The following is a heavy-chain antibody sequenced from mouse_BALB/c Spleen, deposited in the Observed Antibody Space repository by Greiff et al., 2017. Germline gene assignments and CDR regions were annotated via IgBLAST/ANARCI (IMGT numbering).Heavy chain of an antibody. V-gene: IGHV2-9*02. D-gene: IGHD2-4*01. CDR2: IWAGGST. Sequence: QVQLKESGPGLVAPSQSLSITCTVSGFSLTSYGVHWVRQPPGKGLEWLGVIWAGGSTNYNSALMSRLSISKDNSKSQVFLKMNSLQTDDTAMYYCASLYDYEMAYWGQGTLVTVSA. CDR3: ASLYDYEMAY. CDR1: GFSLTSYG. J-gene: IGHJ3*01.